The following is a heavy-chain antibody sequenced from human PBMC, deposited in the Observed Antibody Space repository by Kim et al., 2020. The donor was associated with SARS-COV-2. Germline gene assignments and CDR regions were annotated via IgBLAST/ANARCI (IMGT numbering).Heavy chain of an antibody. Sequence: GGSLRLSCAASGVTFSSYVMSWVRQAPGKGLEWVSTISGSGGTTYYADSVKGRFTISRDNSKNTLYLQMNSLRAEDTAVYYCAKDQTSRTAQFDYWGQGSLVTVSS. CDR3: AKDQTSRTAQFDY. CDR2: ISGSGGTT. V-gene: IGHV3-23*01. CDR1: GVTFSSYV. J-gene: IGHJ4*02.